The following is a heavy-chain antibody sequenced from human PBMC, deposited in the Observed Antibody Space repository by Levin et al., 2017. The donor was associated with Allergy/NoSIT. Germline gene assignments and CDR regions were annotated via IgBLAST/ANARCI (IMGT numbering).Heavy chain of an antibody. CDR2: ISGSGGST. D-gene: IGHD2-2*01. V-gene: IGHV3-23*01. Sequence: PGGSLRLSCAASGFTFSSYAMSWVRQAPGKGLEWVSAISGSGGSTYYADSVKGRYTSARDNSKNTLYLQMNSLRAGDTAVYYCAKAGVVPAAMGNWGQGTLVTVAS. CDR1: GFTFSSYA. J-gene: IGHJ4*02. CDR3: AKAGVVPAAMGN.